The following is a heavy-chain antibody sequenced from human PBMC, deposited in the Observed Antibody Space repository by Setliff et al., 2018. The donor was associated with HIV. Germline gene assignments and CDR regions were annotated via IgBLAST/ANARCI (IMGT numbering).Heavy chain of an antibody. Sequence: SLRLSCAASGFTFSSYNMNWVRQAPGKGLEWVSSISSTSTYTHYADSLKGRFTTSRDNAKNSLYLQMNSLRAEDTAVYYCARILSSRGIIEAYYYAMDVWGQGTTVTVSS. J-gene: IGHJ6*02. CDR3: ARILSSRGIIEAYYYAMDV. D-gene: IGHD3-10*01. V-gene: IGHV3-21*06. CDR2: ISSTSTYT. CDR1: GFTFSSYN.